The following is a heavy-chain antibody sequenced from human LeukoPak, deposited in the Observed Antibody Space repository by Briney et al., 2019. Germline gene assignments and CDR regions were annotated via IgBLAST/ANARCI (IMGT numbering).Heavy chain of an antibody. CDR3: ARMSTRAPYGSGTNFDY. CDR2: IYYSGST. D-gene: IGHD3-10*01. Sequence: SETLSLTCTVSGGSISSHYWSWIRQPPGKGLEWIGYIYYSGSTNYNPSLKCRVTISVDTSKNQFSLKLSSVTAADTAVYYCARMSTRAPYGSGTNFDYWGQGTLVTVSS. V-gene: IGHV4-59*11. J-gene: IGHJ4*02. CDR1: GGSISSHY.